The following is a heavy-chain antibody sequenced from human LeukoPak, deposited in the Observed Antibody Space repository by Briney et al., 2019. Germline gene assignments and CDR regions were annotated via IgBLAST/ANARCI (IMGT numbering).Heavy chain of an antibody. CDR3: ARYGYYYDSSGYYSPGVVYYYGMDV. CDR2: INHSGST. J-gene: IGHJ6*02. Sequence: PSETLSLTCAVYGGSFSGYYWSWIRQPPGKGLEWIGEINHSGSTNYNPSLKSRVTISVDTSKNQFSLELSSVTAADTAVYYCARYGYYYDSSGYYSPGVVYYYGMDVWGQGTTVTVSS. D-gene: IGHD3-22*01. V-gene: IGHV4-34*01. CDR1: GGSFSGYY.